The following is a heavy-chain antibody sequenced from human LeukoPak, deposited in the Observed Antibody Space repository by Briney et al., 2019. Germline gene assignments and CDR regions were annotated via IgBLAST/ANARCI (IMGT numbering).Heavy chain of an antibody. Sequence: PGGSLRLSCAASGFTFGSYAMSWVRQAPGKGLEWVSAISGSGGSTYYADSVKGRFTISRDNSKNTLYLQMNSLRAEDTAVYYCAKDMIYGSGSYYNPIFDYWGQGTLVTVSS. CDR2: ISGSGGST. V-gene: IGHV3-23*01. J-gene: IGHJ4*02. CDR1: GFTFGSYA. CDR3: AKDMIYGSGSYYNPIFDY. D-gene: IGHD3-10*01.